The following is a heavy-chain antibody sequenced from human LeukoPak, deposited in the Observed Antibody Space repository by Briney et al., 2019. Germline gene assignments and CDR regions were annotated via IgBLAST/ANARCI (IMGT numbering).Heavy chain of an antibody. Sequence: GGSLRLSCEASGFTFSNYWMSWVRQAPGKGLEWVANIKYDGSEKYYADSVTGRFTISRDNGKNSLYVQMNSLTVEDTAVYYCAKDERNWNYNLASQTYDWGQGTLVTVSS. V-gene: IGHV3-7*01. CDR3: AKDERNWNYNLASQTYD. D-gene: IGHD1-7*01. CDR2: IKYDGSEK. CDR1: GFTFSNYW. J-gene: IGHJ4*02.